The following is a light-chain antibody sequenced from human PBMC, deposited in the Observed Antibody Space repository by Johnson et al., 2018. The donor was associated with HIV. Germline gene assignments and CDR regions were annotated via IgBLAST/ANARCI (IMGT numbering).Light chain of an antibody. CDR3: GTWDTSLGAYV. CDR1: SSNIGNNY. CDR2: ENY. V-gene: IGLV1-51*02. Sequence: QSVLTQPPSVSAAPGQKVTISCSGSSSNIGNNYVSWYQQLPGTAPKLLIYENYKRPSGIPDRFSGSNSGTSATLGIIQLQTGDEADYYCGTWDTSLGAYVFGTGTKVTVL. J-gene: IGLJ1*01.